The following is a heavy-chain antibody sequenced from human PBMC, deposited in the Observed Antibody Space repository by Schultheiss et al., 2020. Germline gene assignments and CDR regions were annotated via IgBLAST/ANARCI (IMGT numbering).Heavy chain of an antibody. Sequence: GGSLRLSCAASGFTFSSYAMSWVRQAPGKGLEWVSVIYSGGSTYYADSVKGRFTISRDNSKNTLYLQMNSLRAEDTAVYYCARDGLWFGELPIDYWGQGTRVNVCS. J-gene: IGHJ4*02. CDR3: ARDGLWFGELPIDY. CDR2: IYSGGST. D-gene: IGHD3-10*01. CDR1: GFTFSSYA. V-gene: IGHV3-66*01.